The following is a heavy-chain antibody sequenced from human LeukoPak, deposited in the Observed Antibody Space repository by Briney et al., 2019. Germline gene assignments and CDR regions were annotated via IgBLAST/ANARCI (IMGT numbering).Heavy chain of an antibody. Sequence: GGSLRLSCAASGFTFSGSALHWVRQASGKGLEWVGRIRSTANGYATAYAASVKGRFTISRDDSKNTAYLQMDSLKTEDTAVYYCARDRGNLRAVADNWFDPWGQGTLVTVSS. D-gene: IGHD6-19*01. CDR2: IRSTANGYAT. CDR1: GFTFSGSA. CDR3: ARDRGNLRAVADNWFDP. V-gene: IGHV3-73*01. J-gene: IGHJ5*02.